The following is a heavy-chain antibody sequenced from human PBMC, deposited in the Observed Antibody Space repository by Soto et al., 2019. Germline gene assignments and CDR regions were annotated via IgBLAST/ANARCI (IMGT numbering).Heavy chain of an antibody. CDR1: GYTFTSYG. J-gene: IGHJ4*02. CDR3: ARASDGYRSGWYVGYFHY. Sequence: QVQLVQSGGEVRKPGASVKVSCKASGYTFTSYGVSWVRQAPGQGLEWMGWIRAYTGYTNYAQKFQGRVTITTDTSTSTAYMELRSLISDDTAVYYCARASDGYRSGWYVGYFHYWGQGTLVTVSS. D-gene: IGHD6-19*01. CDR2: IRAYTGYT. V-gene: IGHV1-18*04.